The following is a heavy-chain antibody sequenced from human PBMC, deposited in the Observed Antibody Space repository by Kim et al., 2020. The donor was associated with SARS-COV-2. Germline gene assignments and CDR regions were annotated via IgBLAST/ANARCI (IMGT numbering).Heavy chain of an antibody. CDR2: FDPEDGET. CDR1: GYTLTELS. V-gene: IGHV1-24*01. D-gene: IGHD3-3*01. J-gene: IGHJ6*02. Sequence: ASVKVSCKVSGYTLTELSMHWVRQAPGKGLEWMGGFDPEDGETIYAQKFQGRVTMTEDTSTDTAYMELSSLRSEDTAVYYCATEYYDFWSGSHRRNYYYYGMDVWGQGTTVTVSS. CDR3: ATEYYDFWSGSHRRNYYYYGMDV.